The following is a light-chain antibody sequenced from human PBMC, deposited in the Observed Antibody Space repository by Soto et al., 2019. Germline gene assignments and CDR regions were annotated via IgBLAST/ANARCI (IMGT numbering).Light chain of an antibody. Sequence: QSVLTQPASVSGSPGQSITISCTGTSGDTAGYNYVSWYQQHPGKAPKLMIYEVSNRPSGVSNRFSGSQSGNTASLTISGLQAEDEANYYCSSYTTSNTPLYVFXTGTKVTVL. J-gene: IGLJ1*01. V-gene: IGLV2-14*01. CDR2: EVS. CDR1: SGDTAGYNY. CDR3: SSYTTSNTPLYV.